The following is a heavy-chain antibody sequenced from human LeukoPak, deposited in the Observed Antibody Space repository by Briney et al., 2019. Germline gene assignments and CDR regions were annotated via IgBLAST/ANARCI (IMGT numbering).Heavy chain of an antibody. CDR2: ISGSGATT. J-gene: IGHJ4*02. CDR1: GFTFSSYW. Sequence: GGSLRLSCAASGFTFSSYWMTWVRQAPGKGLEWVSAISGSGATTYCADSVKGRFTISRDNSKNTLYLQMNSLRGEDTAVYYCAKDQIRDYYDSSGYLAIDYWGQGTLVTVSS. D-gene: IGHD3-22*01. V-gene: IGHV3-23*01. CDR3: AKDQIRDYYDSSGYLAIDY.